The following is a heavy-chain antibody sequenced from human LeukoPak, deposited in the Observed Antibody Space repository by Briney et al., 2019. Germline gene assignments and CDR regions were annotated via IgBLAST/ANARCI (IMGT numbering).Heavy chain of an antibody. V-gene: IGHV4-4*07. J-gene: IGHJ5*02. Sequence: PSETLSLTCTASGASISSYYWSCIRQPAGKGLEWIGRIYTSGTTYYNPSLKSRVTISVDKSKNQFSLKLSSVTAADTAVYYCARDYVDTTMGQRFDPWGHGTLVTVSS. CDR3: ARDYVDTTMGQRFDP. D-gene: IGHD5-18*01. CDR2: IYTSGTT. CDR1: GASISSYY.